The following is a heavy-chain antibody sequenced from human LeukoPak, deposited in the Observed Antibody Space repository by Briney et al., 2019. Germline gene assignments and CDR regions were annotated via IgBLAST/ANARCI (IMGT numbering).Heavy chain of an antibody. J-gene: IGHJ4*02. CDR1: GGSISSSSYY. CDR2: IYYSGST. D-gene: IGHD4-11*01. CDR3: ARLAVTTALIY. V-gene: IGHV4-39*01. Sequence: SETLSLTCTVSGGSISSSSYYWGWIRQPPGKGLEWIGSIYYSGSTYYNPSLKSRVTISVDTSKNQFSLKLSSVTAADTAVYYWARLAVTTALIYWGQGTPVTVSS.